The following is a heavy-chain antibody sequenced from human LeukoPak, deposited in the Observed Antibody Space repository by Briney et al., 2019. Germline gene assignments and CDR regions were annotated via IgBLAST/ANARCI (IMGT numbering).Heavy chain of an antibody. CDR2: ISHSGST. Sequence: SETLSLTCAVYGGSFSGYYWSWIRQPPGKGLEWIGEISHSGSTNYNPSLKSRVTISVDTSKNQFSLKLSSVTAADTAVYYCARGIHDAFDIWGQGTMVTVSS. V-gene: IGHV4-34*01. CDR1: GGSFSGYY. CDR3: ARGIHDAFDI. J-gene: IGHJ3*02.